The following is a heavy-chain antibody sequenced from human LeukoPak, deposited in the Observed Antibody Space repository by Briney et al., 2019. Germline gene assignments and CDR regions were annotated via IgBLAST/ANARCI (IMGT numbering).Heavy chain of an antibody. J-gene: IGHJ4*02. CDR3: AREGLDVLRYFDWPRGGFDY. D-gene: IGHD3-9*01. Sequence: PGGSLRLSCAASGFTFSSYEMNWVRRAPGKGLEWVSYISSSGSTIYYADSVKGRFTISRDNAKNSLYLQMNSLRAEDTAVYYCAREGLDVLRYFDWPRGGFDYWGQGTLVTVSS. CDR1: GFTFSSYE. CDR2: ISSSGSTI. V-gene: IGHV3-48*03.